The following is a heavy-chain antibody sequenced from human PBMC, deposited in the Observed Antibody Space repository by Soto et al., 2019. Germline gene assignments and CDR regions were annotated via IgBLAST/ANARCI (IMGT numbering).Heavy chain of an antibody. J-gene: IGHJ4*02. V-gene: IGHV5-51*01. D-gene: IGHD2-15*01. CDR3: ARLGWGYGCNSASCHTAGPDF. CDR2: IHPVDSDS. CDR1: GYSFTSYW. Sequence: PGESLKISCTGSGYSFTSYWIAWVRQMPGKGLEWMGIIHPVDSDSRYSPSFQGQVTISVDKSIRTAYLQWSSLKASDSAMYYCARLGWGYGCNSASCHTAGPDFWGQGTLVTVSS.